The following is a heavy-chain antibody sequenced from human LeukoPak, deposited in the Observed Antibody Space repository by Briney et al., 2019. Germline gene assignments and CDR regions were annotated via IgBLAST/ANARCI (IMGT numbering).Heavy chain of an antibody. J-gene: IGHJ4*02. CDR3: AREGYSSSGFDY. CDR1: GFTFSTYI. D-gene: IGHD6-6*01. V-gene: IGHV3-7*01. CDR2: IKQDGSEK. Sequence: PGGSLRLSCAASGFTFSTYIMSWVRQAPGKGLEWVANIKQDGSEKYYVDSVKGRFTISRDNAKNSLYLQMNSLRAEDTAVYYCAREGYSSSGFDYWGQGTLVTVSS.